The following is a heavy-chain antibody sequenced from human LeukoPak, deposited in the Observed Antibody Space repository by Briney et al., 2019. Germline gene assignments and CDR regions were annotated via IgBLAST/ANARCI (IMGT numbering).Heavy chain of an antibody. D-gene: IGHD3-3*01. Sequence: PSETLSLTCAVSGDSIRSGTNNWSWIRQPPGKGLEWIGYIYHSGSTYYNPSLQSRVTISVDTSKSQFSLELSSVTAADTAVYYCARTRDFWSGYFDYWGQGILVTASS. CDR2: IYHSGST. CDR3: ARTRDFWSGYFDY. J-gene: IGHJ4*02. V-gene: IGHV4-30-2*01. CDR1: GDSIRSGTNN.